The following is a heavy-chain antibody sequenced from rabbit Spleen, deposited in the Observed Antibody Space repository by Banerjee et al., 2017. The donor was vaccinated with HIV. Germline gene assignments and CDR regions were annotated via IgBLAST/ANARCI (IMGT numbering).Heavy chain of an antibody. CDR3: ARSVRDNGWGHNL. CDR2: IDAGSSGNT. D-gene: IGHD4-1*01. CDR1: GFSFSNNYY. J-gene: IGHJ3*01. V-gene: IGHV1S45*01. Sequence: QEQLVESGGGLVKPGASLTLTCTASGFSFSNNYYMCWVRQAPGKGLEWIACIDAGSSGNTYYASWAKGRFTISKTSSTTVTLQMTSLTAADTAAYFCARSVRDNGWGHNLWGQGTLVTVS.